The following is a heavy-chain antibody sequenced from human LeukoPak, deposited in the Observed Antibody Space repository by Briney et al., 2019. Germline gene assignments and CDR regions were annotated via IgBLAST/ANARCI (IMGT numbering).Heavy chain of an antibody. Sequence: SGGSLRLSCEVAGFTFSSYAMNWVRQAPGRGLEWVSGISGTGGTIYYADSVKGRFTISRDNSKSTLYLQMNSLRAEDTAVYYCATARTLRVTTSFDYWGQGALVTVSS. D-gene: IGHD4-17*01. J-gene: IGHJ4*02. CDR3: ATARTLRVTTSFDY. V-gene: IGHV3-23*01. CDR2: ISGTGGTI. CDR1: GFTFSSYA.